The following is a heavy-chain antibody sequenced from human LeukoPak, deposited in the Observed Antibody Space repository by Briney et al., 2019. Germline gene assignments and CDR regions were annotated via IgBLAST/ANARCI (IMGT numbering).Heavy chain of an antibody. CDR2: INSDGSST. Sequence: AGGSLRLSCAASGFTFSSYWMHWVRQAPGKGLVWVSRINSDGSSTSYADSVKGRFTISRDNAKNTPYLQMNSLRAEDTAVYYCARSRDYCTNGVCFYFDYWGQGTLVTVSS. D-gene: IGHD2-8*01. CDR1: GFTFSSYW. J-gene: IGHJ4*02. CDR3: ARSRDYCTNGVCFYFDY. V-gene: IGHV3-74*01.